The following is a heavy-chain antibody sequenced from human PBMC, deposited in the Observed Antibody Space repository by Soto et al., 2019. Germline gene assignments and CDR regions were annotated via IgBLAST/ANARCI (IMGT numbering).Heavy chain of an antibody. Sequence: PGGSLRLSCAASGFTFSSYAMSWVRQAPGKGLEWVSAISGSGGSTYYADSVKGRFTISRDNSKNTLYLQMNSLRAEDTAEYYRAKYLHGYYYPDFWGQGTLVTVSS. J-gene: IGHJ4*02. V-gene: IGHV3-23*01. CDR1: GFTFSSYA. D-gene: IGHD5-12*01. CDR3: AKYLHGYYYPDF. CDR2: ISGSGGST.